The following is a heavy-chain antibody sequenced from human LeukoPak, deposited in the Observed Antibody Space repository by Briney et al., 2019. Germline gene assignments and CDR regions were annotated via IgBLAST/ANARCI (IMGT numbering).Heavy chain of an antibody. CDR2: ISDRGTYI. CDR3: ANHLACGSTSCPPFDS. D-gene: IGHD2-2*01. V-gene: IGHV3-21*01. J-gene: IGHJ4*02. CDR1: GFTFSTYS. Sequence: GGSLRLSCTASGFTFSTYSMNWDRQAPGKGLEWVASISDRGTYIYYADSVKGRFTISRDNAKNSLYLQMNSLRAEDTAVYYCANHLACGSTSCPPFDSWGQGTLVTVSS.